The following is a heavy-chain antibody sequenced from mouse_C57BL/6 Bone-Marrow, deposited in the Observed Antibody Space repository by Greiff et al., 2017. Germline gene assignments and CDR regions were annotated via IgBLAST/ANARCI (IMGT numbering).Heavy chain of an antibody. D-gene: IGHD1-1*01. J-gene: IGHJ4*01. V-gene: IGHV1-64*01. Sequence: VQLQQPGAELVKPGASVKLSCKASGYTFTSYWMHWVKQRPGQGLEWIGMIHPNSGSTNYNEKVKSKATLTVDKSSSTAYMQLSSLTSEDSAVYYCARRDYGSSYGNAMDYWGQGTSVTVSS. CDR3: ARRDYGSSYGNAMDY. CDR1: GYTFTSYW. CDR2: IHPNSGST.